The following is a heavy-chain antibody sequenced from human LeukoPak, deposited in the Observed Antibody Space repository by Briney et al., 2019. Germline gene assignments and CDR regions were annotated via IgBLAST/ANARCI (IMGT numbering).Heavy chain of an antibody. V-gene: IGHV4-31*03. CDR1: GRSISSGGYY. CDR3: ARDSSGYPDAFDI. Sequence: SQTLSLTCTVSGRSISSGGYYWSWIRQHPEKGLEWIGYFFYSGSTYYNPSLKSRLTISVDTSKNQFSLKLSSVTAADTAVYYCARDSSGYPDAFDIWGQGTMVTVSS. CDR2: FFYSGST. J-gene: IGHJ3*02. D-gene: IGHD3-22*01.